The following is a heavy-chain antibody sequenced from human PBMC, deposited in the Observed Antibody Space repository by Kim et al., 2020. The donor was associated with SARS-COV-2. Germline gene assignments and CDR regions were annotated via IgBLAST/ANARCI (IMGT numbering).Heavy chain of an antibody. CDR1: GFTLSAHR. V-gene: IGHV3-21*01. CDR3: ATVRSSWPYYAEL. Sequence: GGSLRLSCGASGFTLSAHRINWVRQAPGKGLEWVSYISTNSTFKYYADSVQGRFAISRDDAKNSVFLQMNSLRAEDTAVYYCATVRSSWPYYAELWGRG. CDR2: ISTNSTFK. J-gene: IGHJ4*02. D-gene: IGHD6-13*01.